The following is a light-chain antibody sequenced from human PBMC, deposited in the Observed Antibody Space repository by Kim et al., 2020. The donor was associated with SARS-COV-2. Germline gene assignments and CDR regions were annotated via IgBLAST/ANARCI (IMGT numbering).Light chain of an antibody. CDR2: GAS. CDR1: QGIRSD. V-gene: IGKV1-17*01. J-gene: IGKJ1*01. CDR3: LQHHAYPRT. Sequence: SASLGDRVTMTCRASQGIRSDLGGYQQKPGRAPTRLIYGASTLESGVPSRFSGSGSGTEFTLTISSLQPEDFATYYCLQHHAYPRTFGQGTKVE.